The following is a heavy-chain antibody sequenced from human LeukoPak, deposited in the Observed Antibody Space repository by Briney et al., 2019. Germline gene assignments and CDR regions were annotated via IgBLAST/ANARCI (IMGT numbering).Heavy chain of an antibody. CDR3: ARDGAFDY. J-gene: IGHJ4*02. CDR2: INLNSGGT. Sequence: ASVKVSCRASGYTFTGSYMHWVRQAPGQGLEWMGWINLNSGGTNYAQKFQDRVTVTRDTSISTAYMELSRLTSDDTAAYYCARDGAFDYWGQGTLVTVSS. CDR1: GYTFTGSY. D-gene: IGHD1-26*01. V-gene: IGHV1-2*02.